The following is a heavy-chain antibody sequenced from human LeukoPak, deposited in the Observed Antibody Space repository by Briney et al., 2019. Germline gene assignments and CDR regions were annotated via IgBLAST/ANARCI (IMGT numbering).Heavy chain of an antibody. CDR3: ARRRDGYNSVSWFDP. CDR1: GGSFSGYY. CDR2: IYYSGST. V-gene: IGHV4-34*01. J-gene: IGHJ5*02. Sequence: SETLSLTCAVYGGSFSGYYWSWIRQPPGKGLEWIGSIYYSGSTYYNPSLKSRVTISVDTSKNQFSLKLSSVTAADTAVYYCARRRDGYNSVSWFDPWGQETLVTVSS. D-gene: IGHD5-24*01.